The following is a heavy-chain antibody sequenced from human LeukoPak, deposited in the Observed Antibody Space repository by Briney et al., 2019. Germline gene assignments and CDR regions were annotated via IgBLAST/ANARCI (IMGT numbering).Heavy chain of an antibody. CDR2: IYYSGST. V-gene: IGHV4-61*03. D-gene: IGHD6-13*01. CDR1: GASVSSGSYY. J-gene: IGHJ3*02. Sequence: SETLSLTCNVSGASVSSGSYYWSWIRQPPGKELEWIGYIYYSGSTSYNPSLKSRVTISVDTSKNHFSLKLTFVTAADTAVYYCARGPPFSSSWYPSVGAFDIWGQGTMVTVSS. CDR3: ARGPPFSSSWYPSVGAFDI.